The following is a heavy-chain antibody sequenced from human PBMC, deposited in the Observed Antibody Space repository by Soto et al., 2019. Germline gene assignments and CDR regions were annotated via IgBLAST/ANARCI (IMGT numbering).Heavy chain of an antibody. CDR1: GGTFSSYA. J-gene: IGHJ6*02. CDR2: IIPIFGTA. D-gene: IGHD6-13*01. CDR3: ARDAAAAAGDYYYGMAV. Sequence: QVQLVQSGAEVKKPGSSVKVSCKASGGTFSSYAISWVRQAPGQGLEWMGGIIPIFGTANYAQKFQGRVTITADESTSTAYMELSSLRSEDTAVYYCARDAAAAAGDYYYGMAVWGQGTTVTVSS. V-gene: IGHV1-69*01.